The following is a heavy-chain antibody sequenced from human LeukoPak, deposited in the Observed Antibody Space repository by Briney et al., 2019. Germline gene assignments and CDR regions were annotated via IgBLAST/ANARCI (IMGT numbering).Heavy chain of an antibody. V-gene: IGHV3-66*01. Sequence: GGSLRLSCAASGFTVSSNYMSWVRQAPGKGLEWVSVIDSGGSTYYADSVKGRFTISRDNSKNTLYLQMNSLRAEDTAVYYCARDSRGYNYGRPPDYRGQGTLVTVSS. CDR1: GFTVSSNY. D-gene: IGHD5-18*01. CDR3: ARDSRGYNYGRPPDY. J-gene: IGHJ4*02. CDR2: IDSGGST.